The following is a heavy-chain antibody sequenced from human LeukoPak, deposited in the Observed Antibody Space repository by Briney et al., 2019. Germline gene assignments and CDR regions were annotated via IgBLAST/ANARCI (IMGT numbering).Heavy chain of an antibody. CDR2: ISGTGGTT. CDR3: ASWDDYGDLVRGFDP. CDR1: GFTFSSYG. Sequence: PGGTLRLSCAASGFTFSSYGMSWVRQAPGKGLEWVSAISGTGGTTYYADSVKGRFTISRDNSKNTLYLQMNSLRAEDTAVYYCASWDDYGDLVRGFDPWGQGTLVTVSS. V-gene: IGHV3-23*01. D-gene: IGHD4-17*01. J-gene: IGHJ5*02.